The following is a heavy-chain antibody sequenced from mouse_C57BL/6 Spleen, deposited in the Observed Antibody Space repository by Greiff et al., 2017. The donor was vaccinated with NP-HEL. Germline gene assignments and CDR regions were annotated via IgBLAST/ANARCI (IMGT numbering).Heavy chain of an antibody. V-gene: IGHV2-5*01. CDR1: GFSLTSYG. Sequence: VMLVESGPGLVQPSQSLSITCTVSGFSLTSYGVHWVRQSPGKGLEWLGVIWRGGSADYNAAFMSRLSITKDNSKSQVFFKMNSLQADDTAIYYCAKNYYGSSSFDYWGQGTTLTVSS. J-gene: IGHJ2*01. CDR3: AKNYYGSSSFDY. D-gene: IGHD1-1*01. CDR2: IWRGGSA.